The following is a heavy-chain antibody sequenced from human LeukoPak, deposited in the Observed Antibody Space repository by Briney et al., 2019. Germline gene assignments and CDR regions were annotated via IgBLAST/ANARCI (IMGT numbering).Heavy chain of an antibody. V-gene: IGHV3-23*01. CDR3: AKGENYYYYYVMDV. CDR2: ISGSGDST. CDR1: GFTFSSYA. J-gene: IGHJ6*02. Sequence: TGGSLRLSCAASGFTFSSYAMTWVRQAPGKGLEWVSAISGSGDSTFYADSVKGRFTISRDKSKNTLYLQMNSLRAEDTAVYYCAKGENYYYYYVMDVWGQGTTATVSS.